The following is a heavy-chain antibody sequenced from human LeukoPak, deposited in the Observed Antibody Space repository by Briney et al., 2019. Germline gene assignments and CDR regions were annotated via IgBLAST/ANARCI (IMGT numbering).Heavy chain of an antibody. CDR2: IKQDGSEK. D-gene: IGHD2-15*01. J-gene: IGHJ4*02. Sequence: GGSLRLSCAASGFTFSSYWMSWVCQAPGKGLEWVANIKQDGSEKYYVDSVKGRFTISRDNAKNSLYLQMNSLRAEDTAVYYCASCSGGSCRIFDYWGQGTLVTVSS. V-gene: IGHV3-7*01. CDR1: GFTFSSYW. CDR3: ASCSGGSCRIFDY.